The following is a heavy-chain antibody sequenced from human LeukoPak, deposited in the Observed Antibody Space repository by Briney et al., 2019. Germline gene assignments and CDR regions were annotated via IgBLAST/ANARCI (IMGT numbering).Heavy chain of an antibody. J-gene: IGHJ4*02. Sequence: GGSLRLSCAASGFTFSDYWMAWVRQAPGKGLEWVANIKQDGSEKHYVDSVKGRFTISRDNAKNSLYLQMNSLRAEDTAVYYCARDSGTYWGQGTLVTVSS. CDR1: GFTFSDYW. V-gene: IGHV3-7*01. CDR3: ARDSGTY. D-gene: IGHD1-26*01. CDR2: IKQDGSEK.